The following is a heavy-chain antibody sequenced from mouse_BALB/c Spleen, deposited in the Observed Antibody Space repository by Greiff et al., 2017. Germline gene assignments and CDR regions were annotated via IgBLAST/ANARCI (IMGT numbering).Heavy chain of an antibody. CDR1: GFNIKDTY. CDR3: ARGGLRRGMDY. J-gene: IGHJ4*01. D-gene: IGHD2-4*01. CDR2: IDPANGNT. Sequence: EVQLQQSGAELVKPGASVKLSCTASGFNIKDTYMHWVKQRPEQGLEWIGRIDPANGNTKYDPKFQGKATITADTSSNTAYLQLSSLTSEDTAVYYCARGGLRRGMDYWGQGTSVTVSS. V-gene: IGHV14-3*02.